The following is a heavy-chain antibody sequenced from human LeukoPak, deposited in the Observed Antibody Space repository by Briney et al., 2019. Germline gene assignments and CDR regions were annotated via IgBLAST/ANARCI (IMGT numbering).Heavy chain of an antibody. D-gene: IGHD5-18*01. J-gene: IGHJ1*01. CDR3: AKGPPDTVQYFRH. CDR1: GFTFSSYG. Sequence: PGGSLRLSCAASGFTFSSYGMHWVRQAPGKGLEWVAVISYDGSNKYYADSVKGRFTISRDNSKNTLYLQMNSLKPEDTAVYYCAKGPPDTVQYFRHWGQGTLVTVSS. V-gene: IGHV3-30*18. CDR2: ISYDGSNK.